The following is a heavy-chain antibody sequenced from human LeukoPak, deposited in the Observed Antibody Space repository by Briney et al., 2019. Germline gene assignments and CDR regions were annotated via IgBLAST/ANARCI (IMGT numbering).Heavy chain of an antibody. Sequence: SVKISCKASGGTFSSYAISWVRQAPGQGLEWMGGIIPIFGTANYAQKFQGRVTITADESTSTAYMELSSLRSEDTAVYYCARGPVGYCTNGVCPDWGQGTLVTVSS. D-gene: IGHD2-8*01. CDR3: ARGPVGYCTNGVCPD. CDR2: IIPIFGTA. V-gene: IGHV1-69*13. CDR1: GGTFSSYA. J-gene: IGHJ4*02.